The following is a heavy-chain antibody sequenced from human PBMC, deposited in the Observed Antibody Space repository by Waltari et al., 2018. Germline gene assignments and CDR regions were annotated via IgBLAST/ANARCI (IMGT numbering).Heavy chain of an antibody. D-gene: IGHD6-13*01. CDR3: AKDSPLYSSSWSRGAEYFQH. Sequence: EVQLLGSGGGLVQPGGSLRLSCAASGFTFSSYAMSWVRQAPGQGLEWVSAISGSGGSTYYADSVKGRFTISRDNSKNTLYLQMNSLRAEDTAVYYCAKDSPLYSSSWSRGAEYFQHWGQGTLVTVSS. J-gene: IGHJ1*01. V-gene: IGHV3-23*01. CDR2: ISGSGGST. CDR1: GFTFSSYA.